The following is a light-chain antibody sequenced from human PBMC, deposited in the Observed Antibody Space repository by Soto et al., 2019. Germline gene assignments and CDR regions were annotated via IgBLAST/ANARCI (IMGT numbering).Light chain of an antibody. CDR2: GTS. CDR1: SSDVGAYNY. V-gene: IGLV2-8*01. Sequence: QSVLTQPPSASGSLGQSVTISCTGTSSDVGAYNYVSWYQQHPGKAPKLLLSGTSHRPSGVPDRFSGSKSGTSASLAITGLQADDEADYYCQTSHSGLIGLIFGTGTKLTVL. CDR3: QTSHSGLIGLI. J-gene: IGLJ1*01.